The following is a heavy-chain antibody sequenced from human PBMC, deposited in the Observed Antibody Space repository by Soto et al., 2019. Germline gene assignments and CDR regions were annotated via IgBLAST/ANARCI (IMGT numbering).Heavy chain of an antibody. CDR1: GFTFSSYS. CDR2: ISSSSSYI. CDR3: ARDLDSLRSHMDV. J-gene: IGHJ6*02. D-gene: IGHD3-3*01. Sequence: EVQLVESGGGLVKPGGSLRLSCAASGFTFSSYSMNWVRQAPGKGLEWVSSISSSSSYIYYADSVKGRFTISRDNAKNSLYLQLNSLRAEDTAVYYCARDLDSLRSHMDVWGQGTTVTVSS. V-gene: IGHV3-21*01.